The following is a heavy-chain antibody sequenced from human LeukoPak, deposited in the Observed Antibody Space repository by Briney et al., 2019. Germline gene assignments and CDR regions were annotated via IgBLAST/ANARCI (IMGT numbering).Heavy chain of an antibody. CDR1: GLSLTTSGVG. V-gene: IGHV2-5*01. CDR2: IYWNDEK. Sequence: ESGPTLVKPTQTLTLTCTLSGLSLTTSGVGVGWIRQPPGKALEWLALIYWNDEKRYSPSLKSRLTITKDTSKIQVVLAMTNMDPVDTATYYCAHTQYFDSGGVDDGFDIWGQGTMVTVSS. J-gene: IGHJ3*02. CDR3: AHTQYFDSGGVDDGFDI. D-gene: IGHD3-22*01.